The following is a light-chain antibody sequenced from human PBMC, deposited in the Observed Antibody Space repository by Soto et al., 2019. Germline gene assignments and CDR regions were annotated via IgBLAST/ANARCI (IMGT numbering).Light chain of an antibody. CDR1: QSLLFTTNKENY. V-gene: IGKV4-1*01. CDR2: WAS. CDR3: QQYYSTPFT. J-gene: IGKJ2*01. Sequence: DIVMTQSPDSLAVSLGERATINCKSSQSLLFTTNKENYLAWYQQKPGQPLKLLIYWASNRESGVPDRFRGSGSGTDFTLTITSLQAEDVAVYYCQQYYSTPFTFGQGTKLAI.